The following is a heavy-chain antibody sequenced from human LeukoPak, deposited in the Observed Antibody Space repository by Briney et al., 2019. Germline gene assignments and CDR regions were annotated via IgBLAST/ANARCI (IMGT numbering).Heavy chain of an antibody. J-gene: IGHJ3*02. CDR3: ARDRHEAAARPRGHDAFDI. CDR1: GGTFSSYA. D-gene: IGHD6-6*01. CDR2: IIPIFGTA. Sequence: SVKVSCKASGGTFSSYAISWVRQAPGQGLEWMGGIIPIFGTANYAQKFQGRVTITTDESTSTACMELSSLRSEDTAVYYCARDRHEAAARPRGHDAFDIWGQGTMVTVSS. V-gene: IGHV1-69*05.